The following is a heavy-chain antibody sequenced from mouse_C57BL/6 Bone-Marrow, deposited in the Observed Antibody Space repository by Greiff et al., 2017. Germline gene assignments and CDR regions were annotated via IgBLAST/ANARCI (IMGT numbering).Heavy chain of an antibody. Sequence: QVQLQQPGTELVKPGASVKLSCKASGYTFTSYWMHWVKQRPGQGLEWIGNINPSNGGTNYNEKFNSKDTLTVAKSSSTACMQLSSLTSEDYAVYYCGRCGGGGVTATVFDVWGTGTTVTVSS. CDR1: GYTFTSYW. V-gene: IGHV1-53*01. CDR2: INPSNGGT. J-gene: IGHJ1*03. D-gene: IGHD2-2*01. CDR3: GRCGGGGVTATVFDV.